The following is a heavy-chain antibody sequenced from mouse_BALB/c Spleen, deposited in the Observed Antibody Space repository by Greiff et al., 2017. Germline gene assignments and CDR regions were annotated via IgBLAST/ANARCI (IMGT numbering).Heavy chain of an antibody. J-gene: IGHJ4*01. CDR1: GFSLTGYG. CDR3: ARDGVTTVVATDYAMDY. Sequence: QVQLQQSGPGLVAPSQSLSITCTVSGFSLTGYGVNWVRQPPGKGLEWLGMIWGDGSTDYNSALKSRLSISKDNSKSQVFLKMNSLQTDDTARYYCARDGVTTVVATDYAMDYGGQGTSVTGSS. D-gene: IGHD1-1*01. CDR2: IWGDGST. V-gene: IGHV2-6-7*01.